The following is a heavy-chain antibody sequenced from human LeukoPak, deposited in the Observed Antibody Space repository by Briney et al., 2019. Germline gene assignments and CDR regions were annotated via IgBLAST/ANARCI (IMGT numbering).Heavy chain of an antibody. CDR1: GGSISSYY. J-gene: IGHJ4*02. V-gene: IGHV4-4*07. CDR3: AKGPPDCYGCCPFDS. D-gene: IGHD2-15*01. CDR2: IYTSGST. Sequence: SETLSLTCTVSGGSISSYYWSWIRQPAGKGLEWIGRIYTSGSTNYNPSLRGRVTISRDTSKNQFSLKLDSVTAADTAVYYCAKGPPDCYGCCPFDSWGQGRLVTVPS.